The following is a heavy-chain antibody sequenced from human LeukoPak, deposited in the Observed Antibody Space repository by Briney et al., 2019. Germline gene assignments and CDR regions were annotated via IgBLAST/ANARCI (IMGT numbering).Heavy chain of an antibody. J-gene: IGHJ4*02. Sequence: QPGGSLRLSCAASGFTVTGNDMNWVRQAPGKGLEWVSLIYAGGGGSAYYADSVRGRFTGSRDDSKNTLDLQMNSLKPDDTAIYYCLRQGVGSPPRWGQGTLVTVSS. V-gene: IGHV3-53*05. CDR3: LRQGVGSPPR. CDR1: GFTVTGND. CDR2: IYAGGGGSA. D-gene: IGHD1-26*01.